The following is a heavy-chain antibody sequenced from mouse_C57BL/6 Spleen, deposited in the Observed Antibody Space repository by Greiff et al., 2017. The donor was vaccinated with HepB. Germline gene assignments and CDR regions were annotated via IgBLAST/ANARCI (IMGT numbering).Heavy chain of an antibody. CDR2: ISSGGSYT. Sequence: EVQLVESGGELVKPGGSLKLSCEASGFTFSSYGMSWVRQTPYKRLEWVATISSGGSYTSSPDSLKGRFTITRDNAKNTLYLQMSSLKSEDTAMYYCARQDRPGAMDYWGQGTSVTVSS. J-gene: IGHJ4*01. V-gene: IGHV5-6*01. CDR1: GFTFSSYG. CDR3: ARQDRPGAMDY.